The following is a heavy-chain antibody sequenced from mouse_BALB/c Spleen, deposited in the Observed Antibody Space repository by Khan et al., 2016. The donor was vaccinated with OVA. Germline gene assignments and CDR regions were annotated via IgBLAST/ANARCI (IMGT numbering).Heavy chain of an antibody. CDR3: ARGNYYGYYFDY. Sequence: EVKLLESGPGLVKPSQSLSLTCTVTGYSITSGYAWNWIRQFPGNKLEWMVYISYSGGTSYNPSLKSRISITRDASKNQFFLQLNSVTTEDTATNYCARGNYYGYYFDYWGQGTPLTVSS. D-gene: IGHD1-1*01. V-gene: IGHV3-2*02. CDR2: ISYSGGT. J-gene: IGHJ2*01. CDR1: GYSITSGYA.